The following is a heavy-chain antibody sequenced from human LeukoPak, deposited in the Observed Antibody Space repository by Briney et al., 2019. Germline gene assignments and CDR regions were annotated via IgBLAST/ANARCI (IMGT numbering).Heavy chain of an antibody. CDR2: IKQDGSDK. CDR1: GFTFSSNW. D-gene: IGHD2-21*01. V-gene: IGHV3-7*03. J-gene: IGHJ4*02. CDR3: ATESPSCGGDCFGY. Sequence: GGSLRLSCAASGFTFSSNWMSWVRQAPGKGLEWVANIKQDGSDKYYVDSVKGRFTISRDNAKNTLYLQMNSLRAADTAVYYCATESPSCGGDCFGYWGQGTLVTVSS.